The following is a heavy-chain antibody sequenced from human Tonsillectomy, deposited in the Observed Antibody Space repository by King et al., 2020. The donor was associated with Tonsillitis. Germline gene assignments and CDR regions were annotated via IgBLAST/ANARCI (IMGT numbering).Heavy chain of an antibody. Sequence: VQSGGSLRLSCAASGFTFSSYAMNWVRQAPGKGLEWVSGISGSGDSTYYADSVKGRFTISRDNSKNTVYLQMNSLRAEDTAAYYCAKNHYRRGYGMDVWGQGTTVTVSS. CDR1: GFTFSSYA. CDR3: AKNHYRRGYGMDV. V-gene: IGHV3-23*01. J-gene: IGHJ6*02. D-gene: IGHD1-14*01. CDR2: ISGSGDST.